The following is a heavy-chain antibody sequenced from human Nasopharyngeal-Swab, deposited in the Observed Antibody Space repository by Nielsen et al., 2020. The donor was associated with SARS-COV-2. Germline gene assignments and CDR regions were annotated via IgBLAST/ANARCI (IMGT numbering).Heavy chain of an antibody. D-gene: IGHD3-22*01. J-gene: IGHJ3*02. Sequence: GKVMEWIGYIYYSGSTYYNPSLKSRVTISVDTSKNQFSLKLSSVTAADTAVYYCARETIPYDSSGFDAFDIWGQGTMVTVSS. V-gene: IGHV4-31*02. CDR3: ARETIPYDSSGFDAFDI. CDR2: IYYSGST.